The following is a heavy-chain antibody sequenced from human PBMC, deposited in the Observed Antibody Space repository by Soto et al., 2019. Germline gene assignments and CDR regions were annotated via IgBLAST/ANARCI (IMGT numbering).Heavy chain of an antibody. Sequence: QVQLVQSGAEVKKPGASVKVSCKASGYTFTGYYIYWVRQAPGEGLEWMAWINPNTGGTNYAQRCQDRVTLNRETSISTAYMELSGLRSDDTAVYYCARELSLSAYVKWYYGMDVWGQGTTVTVSS. V-gene: IGHV1-2*02. D-gene: IGHD1-26*01. CDR1: GYTFTGYY. J-gene: IGHJ6*02. CDR3: ARELSLSAYVKWYYGMDV. CDR2: INPNTGGT.